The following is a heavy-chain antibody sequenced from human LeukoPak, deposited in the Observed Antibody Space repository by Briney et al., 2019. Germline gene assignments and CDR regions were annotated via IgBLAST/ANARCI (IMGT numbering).Heavy chain of an antibody. J-gene: IGHJ4*02. V-gene: IGHV1-69*13. D-gene: IGHD6-6*01. CDR2: IIPIFGTA. Sequence: ASVKVSCKASGGTFSSYAISWVRQAPGQGLEWMGGIIPIFGTANYAQKFQGRVTITADESTSTAYMELSSLRSEHTAVYYCARDSLFEYSSPFDYWGQGTLVTVSS. CDR1: GGTFSSYA. CDR3: ARDSLFEYSSPFDY.